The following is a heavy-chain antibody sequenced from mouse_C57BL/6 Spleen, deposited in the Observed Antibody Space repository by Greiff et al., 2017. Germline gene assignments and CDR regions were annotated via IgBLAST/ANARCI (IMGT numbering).Heavy chain of an antibody. CDR2: IYPGSGST. CDR1: GYTFTSYW. J-gene: IGHJ1*03. Sequence: VQLQQPGAELVKPGASVKMSCKASGYTFTSYWITWVKQRPGQGLEWIGDIYPGSGSTNYTEKFKSKATLTVDTSSSTAYMQLSSLTSEDSAVYYCARGDYYGSSYGYWYFDVWGTGTTVTVSS. D-gene: IGHD1-1*01. CDR3: ARGDYYGSSYGYWYFDV. V-gene: IGHV1-55*01.